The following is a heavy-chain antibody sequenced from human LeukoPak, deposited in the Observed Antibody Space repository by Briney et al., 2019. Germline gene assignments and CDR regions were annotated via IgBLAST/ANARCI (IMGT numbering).Heavy chain of an antibody. CDR2: IYYSGST. J-gene: IGHJ5*02. CDR3: ARTDCSSTSCYPWFDP. Sequence: PSETLSLTCTVSGGSISSGGYYWSWIRQHPGKGLEWIGYIYYSGSTYYNPSLKSRVTISVDTSKNQFSLKLSSVTAADTAVYYCARTDCSSTSCYPWFDPWGQGTLVTVSS. CDR1: GGSISSGGYY. V-gene: IGHV4-31*03. D-gene: IGHD2-2*01.